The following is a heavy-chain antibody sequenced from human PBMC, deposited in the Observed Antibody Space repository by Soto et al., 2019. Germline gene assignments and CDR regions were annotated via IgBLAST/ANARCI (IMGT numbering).Heavy chain of an antibody. Sequence: QVQLVQSGAEVKKPGSSVKVSCKASGGTFSSYAIIWVRHAPGQVLEWMGGLIPIFGTANYAQTFQGRVTITADESTSTAYMELSSLRSEDTAVYYCASGPPTLKVVTASRVWFDPWGQGTLVTVSS. CDR2: LIPIFGTA. V-gene: IGHV1-69*12. J-gene: IGHJ5*02. CDR1: GGTFSSYA. CDR3: ASGPPTLKVVTASRVWFDP. D-gene: IGHD2-21*02.